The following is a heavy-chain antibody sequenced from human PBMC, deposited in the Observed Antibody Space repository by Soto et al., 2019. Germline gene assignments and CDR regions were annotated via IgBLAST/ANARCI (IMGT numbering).Heavy chain of an antibody. Sequence: SETLSLTCTVSGGSISSGGYYWSWIRQHPGKGLEWIGYIYYSGSTYYNPSLKSRVTISVDTSKNQFSLKLSSVTAADTAVYYCARVAGATLDDAFDIWGQGTMVTDSS. CDR2: IYYSGST. CDR3: ARVAGATLDDAFDI. D-gene: IGHD1-26*01. V-gene: IGHV4-31*03. CDR1: GGSISSGGYY. J-gene: IGHJ3*02.